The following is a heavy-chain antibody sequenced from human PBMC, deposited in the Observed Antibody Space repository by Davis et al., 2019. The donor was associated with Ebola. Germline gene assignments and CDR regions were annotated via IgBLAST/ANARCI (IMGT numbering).Heavy chain of an antibody. CDR1: GFTFSSYE. CDR3: ARHYDISGSKYFDP. J-gene: IGHJ5*02. V-gene: IGHV3-48*03. CDR2: ISSSGSTI. D-gene: IGHD3-22*01. Sequence: GGSLRLSCAASGFTFSSYEMNWVRQAPGKGLEWVSYISSSGSTIYYADSVRGRFTISRDNARSSLYLQMNSLRAEDTAVYYCARHYDISGSKYFDPWGQGTLVTVSS.